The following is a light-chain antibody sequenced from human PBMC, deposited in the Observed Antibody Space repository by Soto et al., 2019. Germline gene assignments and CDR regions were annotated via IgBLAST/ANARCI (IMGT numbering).Light chain of an antibody. Sequence: QAVVTQESSLTVSPGGTVTLTCGSSTGAVTSGHYPYWFQQKPGQAPRTLIYDTTNRHSWTPARCSGSLLGGKAALTLSGAQPEDEAEYYCLLSYNGPYVFGTGTKVTVL. CDR1: TGAVTSGHY. J-gene: IGLJ1*01. CDR3: LLSYNGPYV. CDR2: DTT. V-gene: IGLV7-46*01.